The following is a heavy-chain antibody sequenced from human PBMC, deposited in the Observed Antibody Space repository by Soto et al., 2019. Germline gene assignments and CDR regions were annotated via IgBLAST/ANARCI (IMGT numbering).Heavy chain of an antibody. J-gene: IGHJ4*02. CDR3: ARDSYYYGSGSYYQPDY. Sequence: EVQLVESGGGWVQPGGSLRLSCAASGFTFSSYWMSWVRLAPGKGLEWEANIKQDGSEKYYVDSVKGRFTISRDNAKNSLYLQMNSLRAEDTAVYYCARDSYYYGSGSYYQPDYWGQGTLVTVSS. CDR1: GFTFSSYW. V-gene: IGHV3-7*01. D-gene: IGHD3-10*01. CDR2: IKQDGSEK.